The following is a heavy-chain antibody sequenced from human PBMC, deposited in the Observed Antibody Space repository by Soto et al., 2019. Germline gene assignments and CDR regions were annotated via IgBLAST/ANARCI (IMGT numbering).Heavy chain of an antibody. CDR1: GGSFSGYY. J-gene: IGHJ5*02. CDR3: ASGIRGIGAAGAVAWFDP. CDR2: INHIGST. D-gene: IGHD6-13*01. Sequence: QVQLQQWGAGLLKPSETLSLTCGVYGGSFSGYYWSWIRQPPGKGLEWLGEINHIGSTTYNSALKSRVTISIDTSKKQFSLKLTSVTAADTAVYYCASGIRGIGAAGAVAWFDPWGQGTLVTVSS. V-gene: IGHV4-34*01.